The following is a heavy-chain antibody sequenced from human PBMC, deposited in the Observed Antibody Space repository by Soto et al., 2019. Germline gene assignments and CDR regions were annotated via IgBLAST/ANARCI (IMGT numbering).Heavy chain of an antibody. CDR1: GGAISSGGYY. J-gene: IGHJ4*02. CDR3: ARAQVATCYFDY. V-gene: IGHV4-31*03. Sequence: LTCTVSGGAISSGGYYWSWIRQHPGKGLEWIGYIYYSGSTYYNPSLKSRVTISVDTSKNQFSLKLSSVTAADTAVYYCARAQVATCYFDYWGQGTLVTVSS. CDR2: IYYSGST. D-gene: IGHD5-12*01.